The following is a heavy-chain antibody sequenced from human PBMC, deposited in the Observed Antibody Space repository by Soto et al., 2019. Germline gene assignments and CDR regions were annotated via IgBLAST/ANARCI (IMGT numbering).Heavy chain of an antibody. CDR3: AKDQRNYDFWSGYSRDPYYYGMDV. J-gene: IGHJ6*02. Sequence: SLRLSCAPSGFTFSNYAMSWVRQAPGKGLEWVSAISGSGGSTYYADSVKGRFTISRDNSKNTLYLQMNSLRAEDTAVYYCAKDQRNYDFWSGYSRDPYYYGMDVWGQGTTVTVSS. CDR2: ISGSGGST. D-gene: IGHD3-3*01. CDR1: GFTFSNYA. V-gene: IGHV3-23*01.